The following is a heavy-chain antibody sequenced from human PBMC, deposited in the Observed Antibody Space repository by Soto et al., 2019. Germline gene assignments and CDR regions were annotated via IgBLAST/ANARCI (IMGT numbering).Heavy chain of an antibody. CDR2: LSFDGRIE. V-gene: IGHV3-30*18. J-gene: IGHJ4*02. Sequence: WGSLRISCAASGFTFGRNGMHWVRQAPGKGLEWVAVLSFDGRIEYYADSVKGRFKIFRDNPKNTLYLQMNTLRPDDTALYYCAKDRDRTWSLDYWGQGALVTVSS. CDR3: AKDRDRTWSLDY. CDR1: GFTFGRNG. D-gene: IGHD1-7*01.